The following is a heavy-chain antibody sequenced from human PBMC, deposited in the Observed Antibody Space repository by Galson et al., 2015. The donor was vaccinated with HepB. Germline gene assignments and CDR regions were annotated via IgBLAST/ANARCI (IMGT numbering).Heavy chain of an antibody. Sequence: SVKVSCKASGYTFTSYGISWVRQAPGQGLEWMGWISAYNGNTNYAQKLQGRVTMTTDTSTSTAYMELRSLRSDDTAVYYCARVQSSSDSKHYYFDYWGQGTLVTVSS. CDR2: ISAYNGNT. V-gene: IGHV1-18*04. CDR1: GYTFTSYG. CDR3: ARVQSSSDSKHYYFDY. J-gene: IGHJ4*02. D-gene: IGHD6-6*01.